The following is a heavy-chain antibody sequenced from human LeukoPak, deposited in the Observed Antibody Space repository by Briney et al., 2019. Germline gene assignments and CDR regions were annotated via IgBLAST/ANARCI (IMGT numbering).Heavy chain of an antibody. CDR3: ASSLYDSSGYYSRY. J-gene: IGHJ4*02. Sequence: SVKVSCKASGYTFPSYFMHWVRQTPGQGLEWMGGIIPIFGTANYAQKFQGRVTITADESTSTAYMELSSLRSEDTAVYYCASSLYDSSGYYSRYWGQGTLVTVSS. D-gene: IGHD3-22*01. CDR2: IIPIFGTA. CDR1: GYTFPSYF. V-gene: IGHV1-69*13.